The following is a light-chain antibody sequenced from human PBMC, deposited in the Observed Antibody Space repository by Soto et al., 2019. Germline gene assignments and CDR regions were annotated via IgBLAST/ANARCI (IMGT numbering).Light chain of an antibody. J-gene: IGLJ1*01. Sequence: QSVLTQPASVSGSPGQSITISCTGTSSDVGSYNLVSWYQQHPGKAPKLMIYEVSKRPSGVSNRFSGSKSGNTASLTISGLQAEDEADYYCCLYAGSSTFYVFGTGTKLTVL. V-gene: IGLV2-23*02. CDR2: EVS. CDR1: SSDVGSYNL. CDR3: CLYAGSSTFYV.